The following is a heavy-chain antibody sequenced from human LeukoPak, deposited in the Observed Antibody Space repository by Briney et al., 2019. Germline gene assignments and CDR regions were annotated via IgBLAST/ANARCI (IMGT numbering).Heavy chain of an antibody. J-gene: IGHJ3*02. D-gene: IGHD2-8*01. Sequence: GGSLRLSCAASGFTFSSYAMSWVRRAPGKGLEWVGRIRSKANGYATHFAASVDGRFTVSRDDSKNTIYLHMNSLKTEDTGVYYCASGGGVLAAFDIWGQGTMVLVSS. CDR1: GFTFSSYA. CDR2: IRSKANGYAT. V-gene: IGHV3-73*01. CDR3: ASGGGVLAAFDI.